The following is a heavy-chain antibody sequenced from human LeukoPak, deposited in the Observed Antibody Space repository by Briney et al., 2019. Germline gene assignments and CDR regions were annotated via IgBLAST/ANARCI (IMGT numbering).Heavy chain of an antibody. D-gene: IGHD2-2*01. Sequence: QPGGSLRLSCAGSGFTFSTSWMHWVRQAPGQGLVWVSRISSDGSTINYADSVQGRFTISRDNAKSTLYLQMNSLRAEDTAVYYCARFPSSYDDLYFDYWGQGTLVTVSS. CDR1: GFTFSTSW. J-gene: IGHJ4*02. CDR2: ISSDGSTI. CDR3: ARFPSSYDDLYFDY. V-gene: IGHV3-74*01.